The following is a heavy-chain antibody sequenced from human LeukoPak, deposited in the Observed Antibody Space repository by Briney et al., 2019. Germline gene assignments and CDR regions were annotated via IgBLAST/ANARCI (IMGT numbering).Heavy chain of an antibody. CDR1: GFTFSSHA. CDR3: AKGGRVNPFDP. J-gene: IGHJ5*02. CDR2: ISSSGGST. Sequence: GSLRLSCAASGFTFSSHAMSWVRQAPGKGLEWVSSISSSGGSTYYADYVKGRFTISRDNSKNTLHLQLNSLRAEDKAVYYCAKGGRVNPFDPWGQGTLVTVSS. V-gene: IGHV3-23*01.